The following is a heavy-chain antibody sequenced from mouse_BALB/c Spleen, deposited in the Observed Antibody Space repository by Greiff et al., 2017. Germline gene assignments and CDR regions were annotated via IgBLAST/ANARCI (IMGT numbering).Heavy chain of an antibody. Sequence: VQLQQSGAELAKPGASVKMSCKASGYTFTSYWMHWVKQRPGQGLEWIGYINPSTGYTEYNQKFKDKATLTADKSSSTAYMQLSSLTSEDSAVYYCARDYDYDYYAMDYWGQGTAVTVSS. CDR2: INPSTGYT. V-gene: IGHV1-7*01. D-gene: IGHD2-4*01. J-gene: IGHJ4*01. CDR3: ARDYDYDYYAMDY. CDR1: GYTFTSYW.